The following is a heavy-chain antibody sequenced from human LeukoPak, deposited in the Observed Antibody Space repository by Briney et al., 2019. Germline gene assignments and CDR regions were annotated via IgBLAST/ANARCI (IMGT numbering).Heavy chain of an antibody. CDR3: ARAMVRISKNWFDP. Sequence: PGASVMVSCKASGYTFTGYYMHWVRQAPGQGLEWMGWINPNSGGTNYAQKFQGRVTMTRDTSISTAYMELSRLRSDDTAVYYCARAMVRISKNWFDPWGQGTLVTVSS. CDR2: INPNSGGT. J-gene: IGHJ5*02. D-gene: IGHD3-10*01. V-gene: IGHV1-2*02. CDR1: GYTFTGYY.